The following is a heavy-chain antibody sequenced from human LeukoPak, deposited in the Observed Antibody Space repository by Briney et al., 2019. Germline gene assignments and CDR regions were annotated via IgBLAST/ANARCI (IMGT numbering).Heavy chain of an antibody. CDR2: INPSDGYT. CDR1: GYTFTSYY. V-gene: IGHV1-46*01. Sequence: ASVKVSCKASGYTFTSYYMHWVRQAPGQGLEWVGIINPSDGYTTYAQKFPGRVTMTRDTSTSTVYMELTSLRSEDTAVYYCATGLGSNDYADGLDPFDYWGQGALLTVSS. D-gene: IGHD4-17*01. CDR3: ATGLGSNDYADGLDPFDY. J-gene: IGHJ4*02.